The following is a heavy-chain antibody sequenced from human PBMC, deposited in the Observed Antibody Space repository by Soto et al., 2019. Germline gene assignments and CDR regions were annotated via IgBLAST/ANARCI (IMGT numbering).Heavy chain of an antibody. Sequence: QVQLVQSGAEVKKPGSSVKVSCKASGGTFSSYAISWVRQAPGQGLEWMGGIIPIFGTANYAQKFQGRVTITADESTRTAYMDLSSLRYEGTAVYYCARDGQPVGPLGYWGKGTLVTVSS. J-gene: IGHJ4*02. CDR1: GGTFSSYA. D-gene: IGHD1-26*01. V-gene: IGHV1-69*01. CDR3: ARDGQPVGPLGY. CDR2: IIPIFGTA.